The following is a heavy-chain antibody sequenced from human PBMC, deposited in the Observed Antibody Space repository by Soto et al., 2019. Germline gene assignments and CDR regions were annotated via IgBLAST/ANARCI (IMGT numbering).Heavy chain of an antibody. Sequence: PGGSLRLSCAASGFTFSSYGMHWVRQAPGKGLEWVAVIWYDGSNKYYADSVKGRFTISRDNSKNTLYLQMNSLRAEDTAVYYCARDLFYAGYSGYDPQSAFDYWGQGTLVTVSS. V-gene: IGHV3-33*01. CDR2: IWYDGSNK. CDR3: ARDLFYAGYSGYDPQSAFDY. CDR1: GFTFSSYG. J-gene: IGHJ4*02. D-gene: IGHD5-12*01.